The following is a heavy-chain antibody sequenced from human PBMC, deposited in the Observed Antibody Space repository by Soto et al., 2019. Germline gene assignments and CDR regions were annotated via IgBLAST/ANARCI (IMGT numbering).Heavy chain of an antibody. CDR3: ARSGGSGSYSVYYFDY. D-gene: IGHD3-10*01. J-gene: IGHJ4*02. CDR1: GFTFSSYG. Sequence: GGSLRLSCAASGFTFSSYGMHWVRQAPGKGLEWVAVIWYDGSNKYYADSVKGRFTISRDNSKNTLYLQMNSLRAEDTAVYYCARSGGSGSYSVYYFDYWGQGTLVTVSS. CDR2: IWYDGSNK. V-gene: IGHV3-33*01.